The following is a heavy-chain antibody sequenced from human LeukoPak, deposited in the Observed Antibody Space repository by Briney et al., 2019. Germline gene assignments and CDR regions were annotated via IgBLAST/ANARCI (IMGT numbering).Heavy chain of an antibody. CDR3: ARDVGSGDDRRFDS. CDR2: ISGFSNYI. J-gene: IGHJ5*01. CDR1: GFTFSSYG. Sequence: GGSLRLSCAASGFTFSSYGMNWVRQAPGKGLEWVSSISGFSNYIYYADSMKGRFTTSRDNAKNSLYLQLNSLRVEDTAIYYCARDVGSGDDRRFDSWGQGTLVTVSS. V-gene: IGHV3-21*01. D-gene: IGHD5-12*01.